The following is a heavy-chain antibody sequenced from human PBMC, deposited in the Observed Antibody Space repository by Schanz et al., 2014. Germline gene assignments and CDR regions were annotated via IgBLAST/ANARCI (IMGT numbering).Heavy chain of an antibody. Sequence: EVQLVESGGGLVQPGGSLRLSCLASGFAFSSYGMNWLRQAPGKGLEWVSYISSASSTINYADSVKGRFTISRDNTKNTLYLQMNSLRAEDTAVYYCARWFLIRGVILDSWGQGTLVTVSS. CDR3: ARWFLIRGVILDS. CDR2: ISSASSTI. J-gene: IGHJ4*02. CDR1: GFAFSSYG. V-gene: IGHV3-48*04. D-gene: IGHD3-10*01.